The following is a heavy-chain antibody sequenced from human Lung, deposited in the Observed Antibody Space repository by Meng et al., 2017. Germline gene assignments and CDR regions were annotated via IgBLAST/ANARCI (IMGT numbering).Heavy chain of an antibody. Sequence: GGELYMPWGCLRSPYAASGFDFNNAWMSWGRQAPGKGLEWVGRIKSNTDGGTAEYAAPVTGRFTISRDDSKSTLYLRMSGLRIDDTGVYYCTWDDKAVSDYWGQGTLVTVSS. CDR2: IKSNTDGGTA. V-gene: IGHV3-15*01. CDR3: TWDDKAVSDY. J-gene: IGHJ4*02. D-gene: IGHD1-26*01. CDR1: GFDFNNAW.